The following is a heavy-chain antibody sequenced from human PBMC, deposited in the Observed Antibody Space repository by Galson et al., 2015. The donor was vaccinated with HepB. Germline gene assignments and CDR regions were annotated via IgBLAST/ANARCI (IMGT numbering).Heavy chain of an antibody. J-gene: IGHJ4*02. CDR1: AGSIRSHH. CDR2: INYSGST. D-gene: IGHD3-16*01. Sequence: SETLSLTCTVSAGSIRSHHWSWIRQPPGKALEWIGYINYSGSTDYNPSLKSRVTISVDTSENHFSLKLNSVTAADTAVYYCVRVRGGYYFDFWGQGTLVTVSS. CDR3: VRVRGGYYFDF. V-gene: IGHV4-59*11.